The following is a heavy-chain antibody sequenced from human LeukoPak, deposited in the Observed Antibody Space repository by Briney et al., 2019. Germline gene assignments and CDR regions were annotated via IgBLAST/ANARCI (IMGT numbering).Heavy chain of an antibody. Sequence: WASVKVSCKASGYTFTSYYMHWVRQAPGQGLEWMGIINPSGGSTSYAQKFQGRVTMTRDTSTSTVYMELSSLRSEDTAVYYCARAGLWFGELSYFDYWGQGTLVSVSS. CDR2: INPSGGST. D-gene: IGHD3-10*01. CDR3: ARAGLWFGELSYFDY. V-gene: IGHV1-46*01. CDR1: GYTFTSYY. J-gene: IGHJ4*02.